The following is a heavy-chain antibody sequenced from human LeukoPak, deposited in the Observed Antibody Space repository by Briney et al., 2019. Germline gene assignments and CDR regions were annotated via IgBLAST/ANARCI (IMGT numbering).Heavy chain of an antibody. CDR2: ISGSGGST. CDR3: XXXXXXXXXXEWNYGMDV. D-gene: IGHD3-3*01. V-gene: IGHV3-23*01. Sequence: GGSLRLSCAASGFTFSSYAMSWVRQAPGKGLEWVSAISGSGGSTYYADSVKGRFTISRDNSKNTLYLQMNSMRAEDTAVYYXXXXXXXXXXXEWNYGMDVWGQGTTVTVSS. CDR1: GFTFSSYA. J-gene: IGHJ6*02.